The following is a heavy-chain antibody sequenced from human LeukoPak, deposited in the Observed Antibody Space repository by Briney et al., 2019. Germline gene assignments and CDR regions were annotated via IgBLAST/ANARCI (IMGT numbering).Heavy chain of an antibody. Sequence: PGGSLRLSCAASGFTFSSYGMHWVRQAPGKGLEWVAVISYDGSNKYYADSVKGRFTISRDNSKNTLYLQMNSLRAEDTAVYYCARDRYGDHTYFDYWGQGTLVTVSS. V-gene: IGHV3-30*03. CDR3: ARDRYGDHTYFDY. J-gene: IGHJ4*02. D-gene: IGHD4-17*01. CDR1: GFTFSSYG. CDR2: ISYDGSNK.